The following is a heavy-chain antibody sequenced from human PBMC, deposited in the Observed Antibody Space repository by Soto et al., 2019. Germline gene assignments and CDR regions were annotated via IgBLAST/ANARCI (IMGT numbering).Heavy chain of an antibody. D-gene: IGHD5-18*01. CDR1: GGSVSSGNYY. Sequence: QVQLQESGPGLVKPSETLSLTCTVSGGSVSSGNYYWSWIRQPPGKGLEWIGCIYYSGSTNYNPSLRIRVTISVDTSKNQFSLKLSSLTAADTAVYYCARDLLSQKTIGRGYIYVGQGWFDPWGQGTLVTVSS. CDR3: ARDLLSQKTIGRGYIYVGQGWFDP. V-gene: IGHV4-61*01. J-gene: IGHJ5*02. CDR2: IYYSGST.